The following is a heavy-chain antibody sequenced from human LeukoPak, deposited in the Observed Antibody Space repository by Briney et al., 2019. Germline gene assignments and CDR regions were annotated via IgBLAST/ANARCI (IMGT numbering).Heavy chain of an antibody. CDR2: IYYSGST. Sequence: SETLSLTCTVSGGSISSSSYYWGWIRQPPGKGLEWIGSIYYSGSTYYNPSLKSRVTISVDTSKNQFSLKLSSVTAADTAVYYCARALYSSSWYAFDIWGQGTMVTVSS. D-gene: IGHD6-13*01. CDR3: ARALYSSSWYAFDI. V-gene: IGHV4-39*07. CDR1: GGSISSSSYY. J-gene: IGHJ3*02.